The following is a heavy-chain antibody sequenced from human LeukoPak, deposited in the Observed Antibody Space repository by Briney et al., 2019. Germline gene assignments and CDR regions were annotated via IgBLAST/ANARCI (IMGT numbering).Heavy chain of an antibody. CDR2: IYYSGSA. J-gene: IGHJ4*02. CDR1: GGSISSYY. V-gene: IGHV4-59*01. D-gene: IGHD5-18*01. CDR3: AREVVITYGYEY. Sequence: PSETLSLTCTVSGGSISSYYWSWIRQPPGKGLEWIGSIYYSGSANYNPSLKSRVTISVDTSKNQFSLKLSSVTAADTAVHYCAREVVITYGYEYWGQGSLVTVSS.